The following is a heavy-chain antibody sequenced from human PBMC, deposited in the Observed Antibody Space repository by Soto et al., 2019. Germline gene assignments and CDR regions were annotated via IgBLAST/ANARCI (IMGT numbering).Heavy chain of an antibody. V-gene: IGHV3-23*01. Sequence: GGSLRLSCAASGFAFSTYAMTWVRQAPGKGLEWVSVISGSGGSSYYADSVKGRFTISRDNSKNTLFLQMNGLRAEDTAVYYCAKVTKRAAAGRYEYYKYGMDVWGQGTTVAVSS. D-gene: IGHD6-13*01. CDR2: ISGSGGSS. CDR1: GFAFSTYA. J-gene: IGHJ6*02. CDR3: AKVTKRAAAGRYEYYKYGMDV.